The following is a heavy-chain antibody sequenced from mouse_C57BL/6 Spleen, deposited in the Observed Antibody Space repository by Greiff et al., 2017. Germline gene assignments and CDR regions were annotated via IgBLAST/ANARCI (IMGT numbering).Heavy chain of an antibody. Sequence: EVKLQESGPELVKPGASVKMSCKASGYTFTDYNMHWVKQSHGKSLEWIGYINPNNGGTSYNQKFKGKATLTVNKSSSTAYMELRSLTSEDSAVYYCARGYYAMDYWGQGTSVTVSS. J-gene: IGHJ4*01. V-gene: IGHV1-22*01. CDR3: ARGYYAMDY. CDR1: GYTFTDYN. CDR2: INPNNGGT.